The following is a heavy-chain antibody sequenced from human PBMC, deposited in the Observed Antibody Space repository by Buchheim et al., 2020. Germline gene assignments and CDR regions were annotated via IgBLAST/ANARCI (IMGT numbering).Heavy chain of an antibody. V-gene: IGHV3-23*01. D-gene: IGHD5-18*01. J-gene: IGHJ4*02. CDR1: GFAFNNYA. Sequence: EVQLLESGGGLVQPGGSLRLSCAASGFAFNNYAMNWVRQAPGKGLEWVSGIIDSGGGTYYADSVKGRFTISRDNSKNMLYLQMNSLRVEDTAVYYCAKSWWTQPQVEDYWGQGTL. CDR2: IIDSGGGT. CDR3: AKSWWTQPQVEDY.